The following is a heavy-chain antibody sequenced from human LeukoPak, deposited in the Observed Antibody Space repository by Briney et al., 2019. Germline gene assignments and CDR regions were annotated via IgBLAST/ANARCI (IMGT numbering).Heavy chain of an antibody. V-gene: IGHV3-53*01. CDR2: IYSGGST. CDR3: AREPPSYNWNEDAFDI. J-gene: IGHJ3*02. Sequence: PGGSLRLPCAASGFTVSSNYMSWVRQAPGKGLEWVSVIYSGGSTYYADSVKGRFTISRDNSKNTLYLQMNSLRAEDTAVYCCAREPPSYNWNEDAFDIWGQGTMVTVSS. D-gene: IGHD1-20*01. CDR1: GFTVSSNY.